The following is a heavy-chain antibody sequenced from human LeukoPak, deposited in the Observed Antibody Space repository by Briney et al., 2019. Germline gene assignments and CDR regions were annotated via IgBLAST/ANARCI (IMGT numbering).Heavy chain of an antibody. Sequence: GGSLRLSCAVSGFPFSIYEMNWVRQAPGKGLEWVSNIGSSGTTIYYADSVKGRFSISRDNAKSSLDLQMNSLRVEDTAVYYCALLAVASDFDYWGQGALVTVSS. J-gene: IGHJ4*02. CDR2: IGSSGTTI. V-gene: IGHV3-48*03. CDR1: GFPFSIYE. CDR3: ALLAVASDFDY. D-gene: IGHD6-19*01.